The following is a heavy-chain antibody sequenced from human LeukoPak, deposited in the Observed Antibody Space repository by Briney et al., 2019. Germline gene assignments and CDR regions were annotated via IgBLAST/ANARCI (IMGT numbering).Heavy chain of an antibody. CDR3: ARDGFGDYVTGWFDP. Sequence: AGGSLRLSCATSGFTFSSYAMSWVRQAPGRGLEWVSGIGASGGSTYYADSVKGRFTISRDNSKNTLYLQMNSLRAEDTAVYFCARDGFGDYVTGWFDPWGQGTLVTVSS. CDR1: GFTFSSYA. J-gene: IGHJ5*02. CDR2: IGASGGST. V-gene: IGHV3-23*01. D-gene: IGHD4-17*01.